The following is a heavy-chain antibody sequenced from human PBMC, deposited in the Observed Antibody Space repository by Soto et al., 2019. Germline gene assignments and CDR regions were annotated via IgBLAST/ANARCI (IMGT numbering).Heavy chain of an antibody. Sequence: SETLSLTCAVSGGSISSGGYSWSWIRQPPGKGLEWIGYMYYSGSTNYNPSLKSRVTISVDTSKNQFSLKLSSVTAADTAVYYCARDQLGGYSYGYRYHWFDPWGQGTLVTVSS. D-gene: IGHD5-18*01. CDR3: ARDQLGGYSYGYRYHWFDP. CDR1: GGSISSGGYS. V-gene: IGHV4-61*08. CDR2: MYYSGST. J-gene: IGHJ5*02.